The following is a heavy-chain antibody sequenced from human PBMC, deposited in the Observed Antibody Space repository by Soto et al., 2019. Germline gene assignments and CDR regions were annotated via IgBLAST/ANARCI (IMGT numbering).Heavy chain of an antibody. CDR1: GYTFTSYY. D-gene: IGHD6-19*01. CDR2: INPSGGST. J-gene: IGHJ3*02. V-gene: IGHV1-46*01. Sequence: ASVKVTCKASGYTFTSYYMHWVRQAPGQGLEWMGIINPSGGSTSYAQKFQGRVTMTRDTSTSTVYMELSSLRSEDTAVYYCARDPGSSGWYAAFDIWGQGTMVTVS. CDR3: ARDPGSSGWYAAFDI.